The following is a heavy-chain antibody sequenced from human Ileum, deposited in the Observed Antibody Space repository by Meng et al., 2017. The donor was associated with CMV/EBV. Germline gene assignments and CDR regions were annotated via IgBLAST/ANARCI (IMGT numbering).Heavy chain of an antibody. CDR2: IYYSGST. CDR3: ARDGGYDSSGYYDY. Sequence: SETLSLTCTVSGGSISSYYWSWIRQPPGKGLEWIGYIYYSGSTNYNPSLKSRVTISVDPSKNQFSLKLSSVTAADTAVYYCARDGGYDSSGYYDYWGQGTLVTVSS. CDR1: GGSISSYY. V-gene: IGHV4-59*01. J-gene: IGHJ4*02. D-gene: IGHD3-22*01.